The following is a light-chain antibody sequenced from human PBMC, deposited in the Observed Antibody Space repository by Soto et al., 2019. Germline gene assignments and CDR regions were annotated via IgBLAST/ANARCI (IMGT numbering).Light chain of an antibody. V-gene: IGLV1-44*01. CDR3: AAWGASLNGWV. CDR1: SSNIGSNT. CDR2: SND. J-gene: IGLJ3*02. Sequence: QSVLTQPPPASGTPGQRVTISCAGSSSNIGSNTVNWYQQLPGTAPKLLIYSNDQRPSWVPDLFSGSKSGTSASLAISGLQSEDEADYYCAAWGASLNGWVFGGGTKLTVL.